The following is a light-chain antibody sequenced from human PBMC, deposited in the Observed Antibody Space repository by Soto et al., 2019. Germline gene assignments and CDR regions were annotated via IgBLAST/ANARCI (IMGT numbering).Light chain of an antibody. J-gene: IGKJ1*01. CDR3: QQYNSYSWT. CDR1: QGLGVW. CDR2: GAS. V-gene: IGKV1D-16*01. Sequence: DIQMTQSPSSVSASVGDRVTITCRASQGLGVWLGWYQQKPGKAPQLLIFGASGLQTGVPSRFSGSGSGTDFTLTISSLQPDDFATYYCQQYNSYSWTFGQGTKVDIK.